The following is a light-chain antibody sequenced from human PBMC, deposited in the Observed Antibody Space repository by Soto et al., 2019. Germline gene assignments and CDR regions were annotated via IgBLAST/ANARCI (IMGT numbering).Light chain of an antibody. CDR2: GIS. CDR3: QQYSQWPIT. J-gene: IGKJ5*01. V-gene: IGKV3-11*01. Sequence: EIVLTQSPATLSLSPGERATLSCRASQSVSTNLAWYQQKPGQAPRLLIYGISSRATGIPARFSGSGSGTEFTLKITSLKPEDFAVYYCQQYSQWPITFGQGTRLEMK. CDR1: QSVSTN.